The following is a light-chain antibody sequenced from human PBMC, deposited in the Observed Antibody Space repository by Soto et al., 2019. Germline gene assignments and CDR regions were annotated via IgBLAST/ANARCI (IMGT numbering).Light chain of an antibody. J-gene: IGKJ5*01. Sequence: DIVLTQSPATLSLSPGERATLSCAASQSVSSSSLAWYQQKPGLAPRLLIYDASSRATGIPDRFSGSGSGTDFTLTISRLEPEDFAVYYCQQYGSSPFTCGQGTRLEIK. CDR3: QQYGSSPFT. V-gene: IGKV3D-20*01. CDR2: DAS. CDR1: QSVSSSS.